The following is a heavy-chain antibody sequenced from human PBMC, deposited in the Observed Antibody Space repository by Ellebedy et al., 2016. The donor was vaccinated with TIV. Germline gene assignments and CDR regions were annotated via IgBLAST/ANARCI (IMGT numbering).Heavy chain of an antibody. Sequence: MPSETLSPTCAVYGGSFSGHYWSWIRQPPGKGLEWIGEINHSGSTNYNPSLKSRLTISVDTSKNQFSLKLSSVTAADTAVYYCARGTGYYGSGSYRIGWGFDYWGQGTLVTVSS. V-gene: IGHV4-34*01. D-gene: IGHD3-10*01. J-gene: IGHJ4*02. CDR3: ARGTGYYGSGSYRIGWGFDY. CDR2: INHSGST. CDR1: GGSFSGHY.